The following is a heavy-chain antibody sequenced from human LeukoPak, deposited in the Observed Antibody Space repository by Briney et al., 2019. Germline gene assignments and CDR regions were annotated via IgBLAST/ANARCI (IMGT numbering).Heavy chain of an antibody. V-gene: IGHV1-18*01. CDR2: ISAYNGNT. CDR3: ARDVATEYYYYGMDV. J-gene: IGHJ6*02. CDR1: GYTFTSYG. Sequence: GASVKVSCKASGYTFTSYGTSWVRQAPGQGLEWMGWISAYNGNTNYAQKLQGRVTMTTDTSTSTAYMELRSLRSDDTAVYYCARDVATEYYYYGMDVWGQGTTVTVSS. D-gene: IGHD5-12*01.